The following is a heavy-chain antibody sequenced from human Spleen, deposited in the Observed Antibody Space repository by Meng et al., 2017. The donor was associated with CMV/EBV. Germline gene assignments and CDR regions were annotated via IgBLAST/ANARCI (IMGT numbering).Heavy chain of an antibody. CDR2: ISSSGSTI. V-gene: IGHV3-48*03. Sequence: GGSLRLSCAASGFTFSSYEMNWVRQAPGKGLEWVSYISSSGSTIYYADSVKGRFTISRDNAKNSLYLQMNSLRAEDTAVYYCAREVSTLVLRWFDPWGQGTLVTVSS. J-gene: IGHJ5*02. CDR1: GFTFSSYE. CDR3: AREVSTLVLRWFDP. D-gene: IGHD2/OR15-2a*01.